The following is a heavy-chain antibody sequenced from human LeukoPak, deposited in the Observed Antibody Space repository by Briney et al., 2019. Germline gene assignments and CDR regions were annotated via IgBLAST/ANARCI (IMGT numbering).Heavy chain of an antibody. V-gene: IGHV4-30-4*01. Sequence: SQTLSLTCTVSGGSISSGDYYWSWSRQPPGKGLEWIGYIYYSGSTYYNPSLKSRVTISVDTSKNQFSLKLSSVTAADTAVYYCARTLRSNWFDPWGQGTLVTVSS. D-gene: IGHD2/OR15-2a*01. J-gene: IGHJ5*02. CDR2: IYYSGST. CDR1: GGSISSGDYY. CDR3: ARTLRSNWFDP.